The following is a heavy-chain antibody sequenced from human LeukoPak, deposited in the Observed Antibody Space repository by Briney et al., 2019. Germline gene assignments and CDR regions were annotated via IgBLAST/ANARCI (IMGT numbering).Heavy chain of an antibody. D-gene: IGHD2-2*02. Sequence: GAAVKVSCKASGYTFTSYGISWVRQAPGQGLEWMGSISAYNGNTNYAQKLQGRVTMTTDTSTSTAYMELRSLRSDDTAVYYCARDGGGLCSSTSCYTNWFDPWGPGTLVTVSS. CDR1: GYTFTSYG. J-gene: IGHJ5*02. V-gene: IGHV1-18*01. CDR3: ARDGGGLCSSTSCYTNWFDP. CDR2: ISAYNGNT.